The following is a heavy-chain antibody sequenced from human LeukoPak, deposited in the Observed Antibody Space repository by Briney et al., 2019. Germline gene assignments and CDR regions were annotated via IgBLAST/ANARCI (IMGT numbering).Heavy chain of an antibody. CDR3: AKDHGTNVYDPFDY. CDR2: ISNGGAGT. CDR1: GLNFRSHA. D-gene: IGHD2-8*01. J-gene: IGHJ4*02. V-gene: IGHV3-23*01. Sequence: GGSLRPSCAASGLNFRSHAMSWVRQAPGKGLEWVSVISNGGAGTYYADSVKGRFTISRDNSKSTLYLQMSSLRAEDTAVYYCAKDHGTNVYDPFDYWGQGTLVTVSS.